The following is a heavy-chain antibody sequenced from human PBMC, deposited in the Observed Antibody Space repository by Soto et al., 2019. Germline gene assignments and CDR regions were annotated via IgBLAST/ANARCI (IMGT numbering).Heavy chain of an antibody. J-gene: IGHJ6*03. V-gene: IGHV4-59*01. Sequence: QVQLQESGPGLVKPSETLSLTCTVSGGSISSYYWSWIRQPPGKGLEWIGYIYYSGSTNYNPSLTSRVTISVDTSKDQFASKLSSVTAADTDVYYCARDGDHQLQASQKSHYYYYYMDVWGKGTTVTVSS. CDR3: ARDGDHQLQASQKSHYYYYYMDV. D-gene: IGHD2-2*01. CDR2: IYYSGST. CDR1: GGSISSYY.